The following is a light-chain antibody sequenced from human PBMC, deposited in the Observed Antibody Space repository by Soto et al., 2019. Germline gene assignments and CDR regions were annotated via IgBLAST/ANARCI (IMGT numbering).Light chain of an antibody. CDR2: DVS. V-gene: IGLV2-14*03. CDR1: SSDVGSYNY. J-gene: IGLJ3*02. Sequence: QSALTQPASVSGSPGQTITISCTGTSSDVGSYNYVSWYQQHPGKAPQLIIYDVSDRPSGVSNRFSGSKSGNTASLTISGLQGEDEDDYYCSSYTSSSALVVFGGGTKLTVL. CDR3: SSYTSSSALVV.